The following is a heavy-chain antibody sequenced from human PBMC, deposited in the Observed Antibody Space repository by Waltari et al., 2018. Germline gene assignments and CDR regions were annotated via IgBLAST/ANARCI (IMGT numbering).Heavy chain of an antibody. CDR3: ARTYSSSHWFDP. CDR1: GGSISSGSDY. J-gene: IGHJ5*02. D-gene: IGHD6-6*01. Sequence: QVQLQESGPGLVKPSQTLSLTCTVSGGSISSGSDYWTWIRQPAGKGLEWIGYIYTSGSTTYNPSLKSRVTISVDTSKNQFSLKLSSVTAADTAVYYCARTYSSSHWFDPWGQGTLVTVSS. V-gene: IGHV4-61*09. CDR2: IYTSGST.